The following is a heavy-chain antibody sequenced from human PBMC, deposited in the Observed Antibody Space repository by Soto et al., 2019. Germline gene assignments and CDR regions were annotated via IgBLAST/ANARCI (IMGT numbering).Heavy chain of an antibody. J-gene: IGHJ3*02. CDR3: ARDASSGWYHDAFDI. CDR2: IWYDGSNK. Sequence: GSLRLSCAASGFTFSSYGMHWVRQAPGKGLEWVAVIWYDGSNKYYADSVKGRFTISRDNSKNTLYLQMNSLRAEDTAVYYCARDASSGWYHDAFDIWGQGTMVTVSS. V-gene: IGHV3-33*01. CDR1: GFTFSSYG. D-gene: IGHD6-19*01.